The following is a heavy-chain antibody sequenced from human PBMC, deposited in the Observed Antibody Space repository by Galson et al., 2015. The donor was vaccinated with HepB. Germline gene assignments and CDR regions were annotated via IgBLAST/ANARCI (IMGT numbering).Heavy chain of an antibody. D-gene: IGHD3-10*01. CDR3: ARESRVWYYGSGRQRGGMDV. Sequence: SLRLSCAASGFTFSSYDMHWVRQATGKGLEWVSAIGTAGDTYYPGSVKGRFTISRENAKNSLYLQMNSLRAGDTAVYYCARESRVWYYGSGRQRGGMDVWGQGTTVTVSS. J-gene: IGHJ6*02. V-gene: IGHV3-13*01. CDR2: IGTAGDT. CDR1: GFTFSSYD.